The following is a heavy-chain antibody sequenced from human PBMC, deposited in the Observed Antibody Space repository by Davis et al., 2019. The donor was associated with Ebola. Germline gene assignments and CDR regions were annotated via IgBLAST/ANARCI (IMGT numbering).Heavy chain of an antibody. V-gene: IGHV3-9*01. J-gene: IGHJ4*02. CDR3: AKATNWGLEGYFDY. D-gene: IGHD7-27*01. CDR2: ISWNSGSI. CDR1: GFTFDDYA. Sequence: PGGSLRFSCAASGFTFDDYAMHWVRQAPGKGLEWVSGISWNSGSIGYADSVKGRFTISRDNAKNSLSLQMNSLRAEDTALYYCAKATNWGLEGYFDYWGQGTLVTVSS.